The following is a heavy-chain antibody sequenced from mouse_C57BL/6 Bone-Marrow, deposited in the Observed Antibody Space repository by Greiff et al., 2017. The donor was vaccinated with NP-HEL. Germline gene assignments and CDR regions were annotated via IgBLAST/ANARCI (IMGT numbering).Heavy chain of an antibody. Sequence: EVQVVESGGDLVKPGGSLKLSCAASRFTFSSYGMSWVRQTPDKRLEWVATISSGGSYTYYPDSVKGRFTISRDNAKNTLYLQMSSLKSEDTAMYYCARHYYSNYFDYWGQGTTLTVSS. CDR3: ARHYYSNYFDY. J-gene: IGHJ2*01. CDR1: RFTFSSYG. CDR2: ISSGGSYT. V-gene: IGHV5-6*01. D-gene: IGHD2-5*01.